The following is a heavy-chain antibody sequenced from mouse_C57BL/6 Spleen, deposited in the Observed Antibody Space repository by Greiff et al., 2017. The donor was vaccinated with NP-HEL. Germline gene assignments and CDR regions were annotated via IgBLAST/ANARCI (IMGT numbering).Heavy chain of an antibody. CDR2: IYPSDSYT. Sequence: QVQLQQSGAELVMPGASVKLSCKASGYTFTSYWMHWVKQRPGQGLEWIGEIYPSDSYTNYNQKFKGKSTLTVDKSSSTAYMQLSSLTSEDSAVYYCAGTLRGGRSYFDYWGQGTTLTVSS. CDR3: AGTLRGGRSYFDY. J-gene: IGHJ2*01. V-gene: IGHV1-69*01. CDR1: GYTFTSYW. D-gene: IGHD1-1*02.